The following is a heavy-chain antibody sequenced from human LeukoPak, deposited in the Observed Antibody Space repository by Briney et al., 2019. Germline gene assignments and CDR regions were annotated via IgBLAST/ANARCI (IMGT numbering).Heavy chain of an antibody. CDR2: IIPILGLA. V-gene: IGHV1-69*04. CDR1: GGTFSSYA. Sequence: SVKVSCKASGGTFSSYAISWVRQAPGQGLEWMGRIIPILGLANYAQKFQGRVTITADKSTSTAYMELSSLRSEGTAVYYCARSGLEVYYYDSSGYYYSDYWGQGTLVTVSS. CDR3: ARSGLEVYYYDSSGYYYSDY. J-gene: IGHJ4*02. D-gene: IGHD3-22*01.